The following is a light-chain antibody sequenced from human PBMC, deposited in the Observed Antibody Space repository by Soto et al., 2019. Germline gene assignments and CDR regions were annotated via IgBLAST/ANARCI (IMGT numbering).Light chain of an antibody. V-gene: IGKV1-5*03. CDR1: QSISSW. Sequence: DIQMTQSPSTLSASVGDRVTITCRASQSISSWVAWYQQKPGKAPKLLIYKASSLESGVPSRFSGSGSGTEFTLTISSLQPGDFATYYCQQYYSYSWTFGQGTKVDIK. CDR2: KAS. J-gene: IGKJ1*01. CDR3: QQYYSYSWT.